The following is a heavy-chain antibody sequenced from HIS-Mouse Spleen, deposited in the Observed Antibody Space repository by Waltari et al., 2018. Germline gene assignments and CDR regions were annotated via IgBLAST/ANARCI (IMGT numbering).Heavy chain of an antibody. D-gene: IGHD6-13*01. CDR3: AREIPYSSSWYDWYFDL. Sequence: QLQLQESGPGLVKPSETLSLTCTVSGGSISSSSYYWGWIRQPPGKGLGWIWSTYYSGGTYYHPPLKSRVTISVDTSKNQFSLKLSSVTAADTAVYYCAREIPYSSSWYDWYFDLWGRGTLVTVSS. CDR2: TYYSGGT. CDR1: GGSISSSSYY. J-gene: IGHJ2*01. V-gene: IGHV4-39*07.